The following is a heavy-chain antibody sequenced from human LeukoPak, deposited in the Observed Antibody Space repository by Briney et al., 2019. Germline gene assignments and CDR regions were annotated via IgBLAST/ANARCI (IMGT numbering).Heavy chain of an antibody. D-gene: IGHD3-10*01. CDR3: ANLHHGSGSVSDF. V-gene: IGHV5-10-1*01. CDR1: GSNF. J-gene: IGHJ4*02. CDR2: IDPSHSYA. Sequence: GASLKISCKGSGSNFINWVRQLRGKGLEWMGRIDPSHSYATYNPSFQGHVTISGDKSINTAYLQWSSLKASDTALYYCANLHHGSGSVSDFWGQGTLVTVSS.